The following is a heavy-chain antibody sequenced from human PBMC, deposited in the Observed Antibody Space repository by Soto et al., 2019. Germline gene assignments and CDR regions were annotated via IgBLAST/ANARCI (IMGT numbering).Heavy chain of an antibody. CDR2: IWYDGSKK. V-gene: IGHV3-33*01. CDR3: ARGYSSNSGAFDV. Sequence: ESGGGVVQPGRSLTLSCAASGFTFRSYGMHWVRQAPGKGLEWVAVIWYDGSKKYYADSVKGRFIISRDNSKNTLYLQMNSLTAEDTAVYYCARGYSSNSGAFDVWGQGTVVTVSS. J-gene: IGHJ3*01. CDR1: GFTFRSYG. D-gene: IGHD2-2*01.